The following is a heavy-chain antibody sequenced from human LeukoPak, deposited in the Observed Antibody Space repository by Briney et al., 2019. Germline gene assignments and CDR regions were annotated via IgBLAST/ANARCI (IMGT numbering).Heavy chain of an antibody. V-gene: IGHV3-7*01. CDR2: IKQDGSEK. Sequence: GGSLRLSCAASGFTFSSYWMSWVRQAPGKGLEWVANIKQDGSEKYYVDSVKGRFTISRDNAKNSLYLQMNSLRAEDTAVYYCARDSDNWNYGTPPDYWGQGTLVTVSS. D-gene: IGHD1-7*01. J-gene: IGHJ4*02. CDR3: ARDSDNWNYGTPPDY. CDR1: GFTFSSYW.